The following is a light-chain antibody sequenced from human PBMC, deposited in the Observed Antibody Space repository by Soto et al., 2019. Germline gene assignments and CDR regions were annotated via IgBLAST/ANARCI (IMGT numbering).Light chain of an antibody. Sequence: EIVMTQSPATLSVSPGERATLSCRASQNITSNLAWYQQKPGQAPRLLFYGASTRATGIPARFSGSGSGTEFTLTISSLQSEDFAVYYCQQYNNRPPPITFGQGTRLEIK. J-gene: IGKJ5*01. V-gene: IGKV3-15*01. CDR3: QQYNNRPPPIT. CDR1: QNITSN. CDR2: GAS.